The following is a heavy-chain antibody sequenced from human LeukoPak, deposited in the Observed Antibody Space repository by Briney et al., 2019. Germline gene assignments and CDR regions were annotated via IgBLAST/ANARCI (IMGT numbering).Heavy chain of an antibody. D-gene: IGHD3-3*01. V-gene: IGHV3-23*01. Sequence: GGSLRLSCAASGFTFSSYAMSWVRQAPGKGLEWVSAISGSGGSTYYADSVKGRFTISRDNSKNTLYLQMNSLRAEDTAVYYCAKGSGSKYYDFWSGYPLDAFDIWGQGTMVTVSS. CDR3: AKGSGSKYYDFWSGYPLDAFDI. CDR2: ISGSGGST. J-gene: IGHJ3*02. CDR1: GFTFSSYA.